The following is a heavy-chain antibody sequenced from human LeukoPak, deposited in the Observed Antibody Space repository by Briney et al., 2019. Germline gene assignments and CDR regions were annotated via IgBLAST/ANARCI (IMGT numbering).Heavy chain of an antibody. J-gene: IGHJ4*02. CDR1: DVSISSYY. CDR3: ARDRAYSDYKGTTYYFDY. V-gene: IGHV4-4*07. CDR2: MYTSGST. Sequence: SETLSLTCTVSDVSISSYYWSWIRQPAGKGLEWIGRMYTSGSTNYNPSLKSRVTMSVDTSKNQFSLKLSSVTAADTAVYYCARDRAYSDYKGTTYYFDYWGQGTLVTVSS. D-gene: IGHD3-10*01.